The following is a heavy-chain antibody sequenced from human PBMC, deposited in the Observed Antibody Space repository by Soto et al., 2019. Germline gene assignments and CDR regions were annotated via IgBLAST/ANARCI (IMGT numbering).Heavy chain of an antibody. CDR3: AISSSGPPSDY. CDR2: INHSGST. V-gene: IGHV4-34*01. J-gene: IGHJ4*02. CDR1: GGSFSGYY. Sequence: SETLSLTCAVYGGSFSGYYWSWIRQPPGKGLEWIGEINHSGSTNYNPSLKSRVTISVDTSKNQFSLKLSSVTAADTAVYYCAISSSGPPSDYWGQGTLVTVSS. D-gene: IGHD6-6*01.